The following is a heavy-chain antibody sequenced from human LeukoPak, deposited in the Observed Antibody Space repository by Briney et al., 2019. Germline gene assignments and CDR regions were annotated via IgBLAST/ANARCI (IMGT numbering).Heavy chain of an antibody. Sequence: AGGSLRLSCAASGFTFSSYGMSWVRQAPGKGLEWVSAISGSGGSTYYADSVKGRFTISRDNSKNTLYLQMNSLRAEDTAVYYCAKGDIVVVPAGRYYYYYMDVWGKGTTVTISS. CDR1: GFTFSSYG. CDR2: ISGSGGST. J-gene: IGHJ6*03. V-gene: IGHV3-23*01. CDR3: AKGDIVVVPAGRYYYYYMDV. D-gene: IGHD2-2*01.